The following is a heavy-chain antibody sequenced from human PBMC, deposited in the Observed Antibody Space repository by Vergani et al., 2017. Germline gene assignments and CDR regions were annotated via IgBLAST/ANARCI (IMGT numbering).Heavy chain of an antibody. J-gene: IGHJ1*01. V-gene: IGHV3-23*01. D-gene: IGHD6-13*01. Sequence: EVQLLESGGGLVQPGGSLRLSCAASGFTFSSYAMSWVRQAPGKGLEWVSAISGRGGSTYYADSVKGRFTISRDNSKNTLYLQMNSLRAEDTAVYYCAKDRGSAIAAAGKPPQDFQHWGQGTLVTVSS. CDR1: GFTFSSYA. CDR2: ISGRGGST. CDR3: AKDRGSAIAAAGKPPQDFQH.